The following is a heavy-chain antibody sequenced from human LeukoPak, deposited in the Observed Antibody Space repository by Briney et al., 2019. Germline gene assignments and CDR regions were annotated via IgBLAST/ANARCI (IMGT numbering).Heavy chain of an antibody. D-gene: IGHD3-10*01. CDR1: GGSFSGYY. Sequence: SETLSLTCAVYGGSFSGYYWSWIRQPPGKGLEWIGEINHSGSTNYNPSLKSRVTISVDTSKNQFSLKLSSVTAADTAVYYCARSHGSHNWFDPWGQGTLVIVSS. CDR2: INHSGST. V-gene: IGHV4-34*01. J-gene: IGHJ5*02. CDR3: ARSHGSHNWFDP.